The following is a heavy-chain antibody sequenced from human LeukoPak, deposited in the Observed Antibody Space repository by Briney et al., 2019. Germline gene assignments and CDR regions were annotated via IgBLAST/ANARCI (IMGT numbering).Heavy chain of an antibody. J-gene: IGHJ4*02. V-gene: IGHV3-21*01. CDR3: AKSRSRGYSYVGPFDY. Sequence: GGSLRLSCAASGFTFSSYSMSWVRQAPGKGLEWVSCISSSSSYIYYADSVKGRFTISRDNAKNSLSLQMNSLRAEDTAVYYCAKSRSRGYSYVGPFDYWGQGTLVTVSS. D-gene: IGHD5-18*01. CDR2: ISSSSSYI. CDR1: GFTFSSYS.